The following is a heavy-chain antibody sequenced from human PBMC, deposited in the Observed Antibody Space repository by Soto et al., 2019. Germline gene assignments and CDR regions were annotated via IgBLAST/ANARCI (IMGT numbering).Heavy chain of an antibody. CDR3: ARWVRQLSAYWFDP. Sequence: KTSETLSLTCTVSGGSISSGDYYWSWIRQPPGKGLEWIGYIYYSGSTYYNPSLKSRVTISVDTSKNQFSLKLSSVTAADTAVYYCARWVRQLSAYWFDPWGQGTLVTVSS. CDR2: IYYSGST. CDR1: GGSISSGDYY. V-gene: IGHV4-30-4*01. D-gene: IGHD6-13*01. J-gene: IGHJ5*02.